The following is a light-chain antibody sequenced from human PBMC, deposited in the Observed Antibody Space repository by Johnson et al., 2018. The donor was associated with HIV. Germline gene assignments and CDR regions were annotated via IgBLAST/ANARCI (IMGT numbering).Light chain of an antibody. CDR1: NSNIGNNY. CDR3: GTWDSRLTAYV. CDR2: DNN. J-gene: IGLJ1*01. V-gene: IGLV1-51*01. Sequence: QSVLTQPPSVSAAPGQKVTISCSGSNSNIGNNYVSWYQQVPGTAPKLLIYDNNKRPSGIPDRFSGSKSGTSATLGITGLQTGDEADYYCGTWDSRLTAYVFGTGTKVTV.